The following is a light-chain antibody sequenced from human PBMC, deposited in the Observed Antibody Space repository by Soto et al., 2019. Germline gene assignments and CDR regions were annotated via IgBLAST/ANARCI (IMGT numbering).Light chain of an antibody. J-gene: IGLJ2*01. Sequence: QSVLTQPPSVSAAPGQKVTISCSGSSSNIGKNYVSWYQHVPGTAPKLLIYDNNKRPSGIPGRFSGSRSGTSATLDITGLQTGDEADYYCGTWDTSLSVVFGGGTKVTVL. CDR1: SSNIGKNY. CDR3: GTWDTSLSVV. V-gene: IGLV1-51*01. CDR2: DNN.